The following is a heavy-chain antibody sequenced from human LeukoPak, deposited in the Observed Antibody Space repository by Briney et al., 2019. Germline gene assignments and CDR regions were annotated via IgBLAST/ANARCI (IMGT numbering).Heavy chain of an antibody. Sequence: GASVKVSCKASGYTSTSYGITWVRQAPGQGLEWMGWINPSSGGTNYAQKFQGRLTMTRDTSISTAYMELSRLRSDDTAVYYCARDPRSYHPLHYYYYYMDVWGKGTTVTVSS. CDR1: GYTSTSYG. D-gene: IGHD1-26*01. V-gene: IGHV1-2*02. J-gene: IGHJ6*03. CDR2: INPSSGGT. CDR3: ARDPRSYHPLHYYYYYMDV.